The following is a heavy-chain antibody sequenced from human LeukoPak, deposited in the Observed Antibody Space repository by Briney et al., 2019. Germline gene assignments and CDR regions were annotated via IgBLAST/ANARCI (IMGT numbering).Heavy chain of an antibody. CDR2: ISGTGSST. CDR3: AKASVAIPQYCNS. CDR1: GFTFTNAW. D-gene: IGHD2-2*02. Sequence: PGGSLRLSCAASGFTFTNAWMNWVRQAPGKGLEWVSTISGTGSSTYYADSAKGRFTISRDNSKDTLFLQLNSQTAADTAMYFCAKASVAIPQYCNSWGQGTLVTISS. V-gene: IGHV3-23*01. J-gene: IGHJ5*02.